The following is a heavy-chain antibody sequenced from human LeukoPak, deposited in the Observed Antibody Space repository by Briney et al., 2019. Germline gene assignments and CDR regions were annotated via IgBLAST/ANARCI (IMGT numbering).Heavy chain of an antibody. V-gene: IGHV1-69*13. CDR2: IIPIFGTA. D-gene: IGHD5-18*01. Sequence: GASVKVSCKVSGYTLTELSMHWVRQAPGKGLEWMGGIIPIFGTANYAQKFQGRVTITADESTSTAYMELSSLRSEDTAVYYCASLNTAMVTYYYYMDVWGKGTTVTVSS. CDR1: GYTLTELS. CDR3: ASLNTAMVTYYYYMDV. J-gene: IGHJ6*03.